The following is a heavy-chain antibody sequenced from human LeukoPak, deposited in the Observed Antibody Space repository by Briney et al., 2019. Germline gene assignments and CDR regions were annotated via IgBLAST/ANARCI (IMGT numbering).Heavy chain of an antibody. Sequence: GGSLRPSCAAPGFTFSSYAMSWVRQAPGKGLEWVSAISGSGGSTYYADSVKGRFTISRDNSKNTLYLQMNSLRVGDTAVYYCAKRAGGSGGVFDYWGQGTLVTVSS. V-gene: IGHV3-23*01. CDR1: GFTFSSYA. CDR3: AKRAGGSGGVFDY. J-gene: IGHJ4*02. CDR2: ISGSGGST. D-gene: IGHD3-10*01.